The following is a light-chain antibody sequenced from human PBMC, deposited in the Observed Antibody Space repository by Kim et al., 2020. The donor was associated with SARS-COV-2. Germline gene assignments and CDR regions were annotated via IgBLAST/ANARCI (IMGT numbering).Light chain of an antibody. CDR1: SSDVGGYNY. J-gene: IGLJ3*02. Sequence: GQSITISFTGTSSDVGGYNYVSWYQQHPGKAPTLMIYDVSNRPSGVSNRFSGSKSGNTASLTISGLQAEDEADYYCSSYTSSSTGVFGGGTKLTVL. V-gene: IGLV2-14*03. CDR2: DVS. CDR3: SSYTSSSTGV.